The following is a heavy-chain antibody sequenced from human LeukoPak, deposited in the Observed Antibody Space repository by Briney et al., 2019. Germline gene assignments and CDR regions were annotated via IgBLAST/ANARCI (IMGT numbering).Heavy chain of an antibody. CDR2: IYHSGST. CDR3: ARGDERDGYNWDY. V-gene: IGHV4-30-2*01. D-gene: IGHD5-24*01. J-gene: IGHJ4*02. CDR1: GGSISSGGYS. Sequence: SETLSLTCAVSGGSISSGGYSWSWIRQPPGKGLEWIGYIYHSGSTYYNPSLKSRVTISVDRSRNQFSLKLSSVTAADTAVYYCARGDERDGYNWDYWGQGTLVTVSS.